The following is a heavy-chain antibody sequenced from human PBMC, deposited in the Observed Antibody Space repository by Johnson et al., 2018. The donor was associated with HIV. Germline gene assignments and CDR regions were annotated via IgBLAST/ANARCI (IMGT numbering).Heavy chain of an antibody. J-gene: IGHJ3*01. CDR2: IRYDGSNK. Sequence: QVQLVESGGGLVQPGGSLRLSCAASGFTFSSYWMSWVRQAPGKGLEWVAFIRYDGSNKYYTDSVKGRFTISRDTSENTLYLQMNSLRAEDTAVYYCAKDCGDYGANLGAFDVWGQGTMVTVSS. CDR3: AKDCGDYGANLGAFDV. V-gene: IGHV3-30*02. CDR1: GFTFSSYW. D-gene: IGHD4-17*01.